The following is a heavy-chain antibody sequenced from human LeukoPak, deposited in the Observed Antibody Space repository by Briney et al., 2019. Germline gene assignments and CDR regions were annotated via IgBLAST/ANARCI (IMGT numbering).Heavy chain of an antibody. CDR1: GFTFSSYA. CDR3: AKGPGNYYDSSGYLYYFDY. J-gene: IGHJ4*02. CDR2: ISGSGGST. D-gene: IGHD3-22*01. Sequence: GGSLRLSCAASGFTFSSYAMSWVRQAPGKGLEWVSAISGSGGSTYYADSVKGRFTISRDNSKDTLYLQMNSLRAEDTAVYYCAKGPGNYYDSSGYLYYFDYWGQGTLVTVSS. V-gene: IGHV3-23*01.